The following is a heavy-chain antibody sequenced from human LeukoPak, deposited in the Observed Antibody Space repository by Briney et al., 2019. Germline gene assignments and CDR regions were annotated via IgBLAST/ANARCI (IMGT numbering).Heavy chain of an antibody. CDR1: GYTFTGYY. V-gene: IGHV1-2*02. J-gene: IGHJ4*02. CDR2: INPNSGGT. D-gene: IGHD2-2*01. CDR3: ARESGEHQLLLIH. Sequence: ASVKVSCKASGYTFTGYYMHWVRQAPGQGLEWRGWINPNSGGTNYAQKFQGRVTMTRDTSISTAYMELSRLRSDDTAVYYCARESGEHQLLLIHWGQGTLVTVSS.